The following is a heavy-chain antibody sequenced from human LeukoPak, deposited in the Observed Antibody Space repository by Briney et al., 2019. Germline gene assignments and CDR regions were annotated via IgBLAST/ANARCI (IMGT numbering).Heavy chain of an antibody. CDR3: SRFIDEIDNWFDP. D-gene: IGHD3-16*02. CDR2: IYFSGST. CDR1: GGSFSGYY. Sequence: SETLSLTCAVYGGSFSGYYWSWIRQPPGKGLEWIGYIYFSGSTKYNPSLQSRVALSVDTSTHQFSRKLSSVTAAVTPLYYCSRFIDEIDNWFDPWSQGTLVTVPS. J-gene: IGHJ5*02. V-gene: IGHV4-59*01.